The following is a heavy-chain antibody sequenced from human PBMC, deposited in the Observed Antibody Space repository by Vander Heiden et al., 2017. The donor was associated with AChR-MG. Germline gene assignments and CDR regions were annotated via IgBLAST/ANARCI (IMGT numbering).Heavy chain of an antibody. CDR1: GGSISSSSYY. CDR2: IYYSGST. D-gene: IGHD3-22*01. CDR3: ARRTAVYYDSSGYYGGDNSFDY. Sequence: QLQLQESGPGLVKPSETLSLTCTVSGGSISSSSYYWGWIRQPPGKGLEWIGSIYYSGSTYYNPSLKSRVTISVDTSKNQFSLKLSSVTAADTAVYYCARRTAVYYDSSGYYGGDNSFDYWGQGTLVTVSS. V-gene: IGHV4-39*01. J-gene: IGHJ4*02.